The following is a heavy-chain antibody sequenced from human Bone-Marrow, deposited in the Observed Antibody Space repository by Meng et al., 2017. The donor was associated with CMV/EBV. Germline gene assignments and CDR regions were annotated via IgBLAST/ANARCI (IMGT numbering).Heavy chain of an antibody. J-gene: IGHJ4*02. CDR3: ARQGWELRPYYFDY. CDR1: GGSISSYY. CDR2: IYYSGST. D-gene: IGHD1-26*01. V-gene: IGHV4-59*01. Sequence: GSLRLSCTVSGGSISSYYWSWIRQPPGKGLEWIGYIYYSGSTNYNPSLKSRVTISADTSKNQFSLRLRSVTAADTAVYYCARQGWELRPYYFDYWGQGTLVTVSS.